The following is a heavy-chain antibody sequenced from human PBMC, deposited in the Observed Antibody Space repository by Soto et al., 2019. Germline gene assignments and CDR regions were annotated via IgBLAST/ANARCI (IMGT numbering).Heavy chain of an antibody. CDR2: ISAYNRDT. V-gene: IGHV1-18*01. Sequence: QVQLVQSGAEVKKPGASVKVACKASGYTFSYYGITWVRQAPGQGLEWVGWISAYNRDTKYAQKVQGRVTMTTDTSTSPAYVALWGMSSDDTAVYFCARDPTYYDNGGTTDYWGQATLVTVSS. D-gene: IGHD3-22*01. J-gene: IGHJ4*02. CDR3: ARDPTYYDNGGTTDY. CDR1: GYTFSYYG.